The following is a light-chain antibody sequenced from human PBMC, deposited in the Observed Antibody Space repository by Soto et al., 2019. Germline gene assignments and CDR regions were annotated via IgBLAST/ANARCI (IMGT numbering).Light chain of an antibody. J-gene: IGKJ1*01. CDR1: QSLASN. V-gene: IGKV3-15*01. CDR2: DAS. CDR3: QQYNNWPRT. Sequence: ERVMTQSPATLSVSPGERATLSCRASQSLASNLAWYQQKPGQAPRLLIYDASTRATGIPARFSGSGSGTEFTLTISSLQSEDFAVYYCQQYNNWPRTFGQATKVEIK.